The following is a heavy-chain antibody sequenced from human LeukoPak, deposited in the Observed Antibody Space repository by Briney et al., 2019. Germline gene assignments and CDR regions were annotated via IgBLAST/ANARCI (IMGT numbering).Heavy chain of an antibody. CDR2: INPNSGGT. CDR3: ARDRTSANFYYYYMDV. V-gene: IGHV1-2*02. D-gene: IGHD6-13*01. CDR1: GYTFTGYY. J-gene: IGHJ6*03. Sequence: ASVKVSCKASGYTFTGYYIHWVRQAPGQGLEWMGWINPNSGGTNYAQKFKGRVTMTRDTSISTAYMELSRLRSDDTAVYYCARDRTSANFYYYYMDVWGKGTTVTVSS.